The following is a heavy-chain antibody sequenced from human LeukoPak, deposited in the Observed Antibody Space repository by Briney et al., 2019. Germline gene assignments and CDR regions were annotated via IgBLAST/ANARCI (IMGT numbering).Heavy chain of an antibody. CDR1: GYSISSGYY. CDR3: ARGGRHSPVTSNWFDP. Sequence: PSETLSLTCAVSGYSISSGYYWGWIRQPPGKGLEWIGTIYHSGSTYYNPSLKSRVTISVDTSKNHFSLNLNAVTAAHTAVYYCARGGRHSPVTSNWFDPWGQGTLVTVSS. D-gene: IGHD4-17*01. V-gene: IGHV4-38-2*01. CDR2: IYHSGST. J-gene: IGHJ5*02.